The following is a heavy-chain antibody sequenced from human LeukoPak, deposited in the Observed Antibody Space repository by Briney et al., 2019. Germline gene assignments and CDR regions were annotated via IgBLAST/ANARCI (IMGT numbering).Heavy chain of an antibody. J-gene: IGHJ4*02. CDR2: ISYDGSNK. V-gene: IGHV3-30*03. CDR1: GFTFSSYG. CDR3: ASSYYFDY. Sequence: GGSLRLSCAASGFTFSSYGMHWVRQAPGKGLEWVAVISYDGSNKYYADSVKGRFTISRDNSKNTLYLQMNSLRAEDTAMYYCASSYYFDYWGQGTLVTVSS.